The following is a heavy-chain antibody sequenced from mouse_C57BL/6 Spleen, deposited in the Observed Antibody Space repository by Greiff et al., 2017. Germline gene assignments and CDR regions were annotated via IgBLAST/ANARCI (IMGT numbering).Heavy chain of an antibody. Sequence: QVQLQQPGAELVRPGSSVKLSCKASGYTFTSYWMAWVKQRPGQGLEWIGNIYPSDSETHYNQKFKDKATLTVDKSSSTAYMQLSSLTSEDSAVYYCARKDYGNYLAYWGQGTLVTVSA. CDR1: GYTFTSYW. J-gene: IGHJ3*01. V-gene: IGHV1-61*01. CDR3: ARKDYGNYLAY. CDR2: IYPSDSET. D-gene: IGHD2-1*01.